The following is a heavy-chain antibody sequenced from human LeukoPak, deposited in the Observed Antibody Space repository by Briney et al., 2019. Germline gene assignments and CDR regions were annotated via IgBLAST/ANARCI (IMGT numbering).Heavy chain of an antibody. CDR2: IIPIFGTA. Sequence: GASVKVSCKASGYTFTGYYMHWVRQAPGQGLEWMGGIIPIFGTANYAQKFQGRVTMTRDMSTSTVYMELSSLRSEDTAVYYCARVAAEVVGVPGAIGFGWLRRDYYYMDVWGKGTTVIVSS. V-gene: IGHV1-46*01. CDR1: GYTFTGYY. CDR3: ARVAAEVVGVPGAIGFGWLRRDYYYMDV. D-gene: IGHD2-2*02. J-gene: IGHJ6*03.